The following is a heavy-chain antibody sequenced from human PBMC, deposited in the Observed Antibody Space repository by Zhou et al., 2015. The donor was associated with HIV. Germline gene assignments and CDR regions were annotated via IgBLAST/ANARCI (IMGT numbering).Heavy chain of an antibody. CDR2: IIPIFGTA. Sequence: QVQLVQSGAEVKKPGSSVKVSCKASGGTFSSYAISWVRQAPGQGLEWMGGIIPIFGTANYAQKFQGRVTITADESTSTAYMELSSLRSEDTAVYYCASIVVVPAAISRRVGWFDPWGQGTLVTVSS. CDR3: ASIVVVPAAISRRVGWFDP. V-gene: IGHV1-69*01. J-gene: IGHJ5*02. CDR1: GGTFSSYA. D-gene: IGHD2-2*01.